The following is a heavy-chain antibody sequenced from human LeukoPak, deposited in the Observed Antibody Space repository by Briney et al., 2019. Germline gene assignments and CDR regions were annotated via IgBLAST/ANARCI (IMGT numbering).Heavy chain of an antibody. D-gene: IGHD2/OR15-2a*01. Sequence: GGSLRLSCAASGFTFSSYSMNWVRQAPGKGLEWVAVISYDGSNKYYADSVKGRFTISRDNSKNTLYLQMNSLRAEDTAVYYCAKDSRPLRLGPVDYWGQGTLVTVSS. CDR3: AKDSRPLRLGPVDY. J-gene: IGHJ4*02. V-gene: IGHV3-30*18. CDR2: ISYDGSNK. CDR1: GFTFSSYS.